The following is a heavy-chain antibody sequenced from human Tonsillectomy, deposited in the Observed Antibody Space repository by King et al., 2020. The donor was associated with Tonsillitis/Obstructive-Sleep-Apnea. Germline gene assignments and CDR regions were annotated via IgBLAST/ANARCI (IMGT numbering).Heavy chain of an antibody. CDR1: GGSFSGYY. J-gene: IGHJ3*02. V-gene: IGHV4-34*01. CDR3: AREITTGAFDI. Sequence: VQLQQWGAGLLKPSETLSLTCAVYGGSFSGYYWSWIRQPPGKGLEWIGKIDHSGSTNYNPSLKNRVTISADTSKTKFSLKLNSVTAADTAVYYCAREITTGAFDIWGQGTMVTVSS. CDR2: IDHSGST. D-gene: IGHD3-3*01.